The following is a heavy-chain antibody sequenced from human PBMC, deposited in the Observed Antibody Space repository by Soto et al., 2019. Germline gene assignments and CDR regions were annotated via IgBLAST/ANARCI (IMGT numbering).Heavy chain of an antibody. Sequence: SETLSLTCTVSGASIGSGDYYWSWIRQHPGKGLEWIGYIYYSGGTYYNPSLKSRVTISVDTSKNQFSLELSSVTAADTAVYYCASIYDSSGYYYGNNWFDPWGQGTLDTVSS. CDR2: IYYSGGT. CDR1: GASIGSGDYY. D-gene: IGHD3-22*01. CDR3: ASIYDSSGYYYGNNWFDP. V-gene: IGHV4-31*02. J-gene: IGHJ5*02.